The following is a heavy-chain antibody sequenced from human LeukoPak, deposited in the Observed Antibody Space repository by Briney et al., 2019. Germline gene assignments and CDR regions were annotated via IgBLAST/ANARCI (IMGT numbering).Heavy chain of an antibody. CDR1: GGSISSYY. Sequence: SETLSLTCTVSGGSISSYYWSWIRQPPGKGLEWIGEINHSGSTNYNPSLKSRVTISVDTSKNQFSLKLSSVTAADTAVYYCARLIYACGGDCVVFDYWGQGTLVTVSS. V-gene: IGHV4-34*01. D-gene: IGHD2-21*02. J-gene: IGHJ4*02. CDR2: INHSGST. CDR3: ARLIYACGGDCVVFDY.